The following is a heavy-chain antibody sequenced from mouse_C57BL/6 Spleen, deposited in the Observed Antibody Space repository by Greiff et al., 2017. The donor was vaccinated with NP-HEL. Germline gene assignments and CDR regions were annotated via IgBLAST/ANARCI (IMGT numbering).Heavy chain of an antibody. CDR3: APGHLPNWYFDV. CDR2: ISSGGSYT. Sequence: EVHLVESGGDLVKPGGSLKLSCAASGFTFSSYGMSWVRQTPDKRLEWVATISSGGSYTYYPDSVKGRFTISRDNAKNTLYLQMSSLKSEDTAMYCCAPGHLPNWYFDVWGTGTTVTVSS. CDR1: GFTFSSYG. J-gene: IGHJ1*03. V-gene: IGHV5-6*01.